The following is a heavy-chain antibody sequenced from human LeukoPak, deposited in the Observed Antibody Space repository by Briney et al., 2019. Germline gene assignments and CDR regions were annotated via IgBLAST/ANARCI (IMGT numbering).Heavy chain of an antibody. D-gene: IGHD3-16*01. CDR2: ITGGGGTT. Sequence: GGSLRLSCAASGFIFSNYGMTWVRQAPGKGLEWVSSITGGGGTTYYADSVKGRFTISRDNSKSTLYLQMNSLRAEDTAVYYCARDGVGRVPEMSAPDYWGQGTLVSVSS. CDR1: GFIFSNYG. CDR3: ARDGVGRVPEMSAPDY. V-gene: IGHV3-23*01. J-gene: IGHJ4*02.